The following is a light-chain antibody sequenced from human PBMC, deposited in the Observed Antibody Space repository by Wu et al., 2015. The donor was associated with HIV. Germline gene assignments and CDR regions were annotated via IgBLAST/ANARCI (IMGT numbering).Light chain of an antibody. CDR2: GTS. J-gene: IGKJ4*01. V-gene: IGKV3-20*01. CDR3: QQYGTSPLT. Sequence: EVVLTQSPGTLSLSPGERAALSCRANQTVNTKYLAWYQQKPGQAPSLLIYGTSNRATGIPDRFSGSGSGTDFTLTISKLEPEDFVVYFCQQYGTSPLTFGGGTKVEIK. CDR1: QTVNTKY.